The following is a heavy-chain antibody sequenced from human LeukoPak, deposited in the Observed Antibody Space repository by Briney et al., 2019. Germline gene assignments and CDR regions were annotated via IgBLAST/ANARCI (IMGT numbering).Heavy chain of an antibody. J-gene: IGHJ4*02. D-gene: IGHD4-17*01. CDR2: YDPDDAET. CDR3: ATGQTTPVLVDTLHF. V-gene: IGHV1-24*01. CDR1: GYTVTEFS. Sequence: ASVKVSCKVSGYTVTEFSIHWVRQAPGKGLEWMGGYDPDDAETVFARKFQGRVTMTEDTSTNTAYMELPSLISEDTAVYYCATGQTTPVLVDTLHFWGQGTLVTVSS.